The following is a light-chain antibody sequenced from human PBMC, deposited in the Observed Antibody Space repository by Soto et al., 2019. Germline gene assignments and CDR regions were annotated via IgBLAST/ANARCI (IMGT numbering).Light chain of an antibody. J-gene: IGKJ2*01. Sequence: EIVMTQSPASLSVSPGDGATVSCRASQTVASNLAWYQQKPGQGPRLLIHGASTRAAGVPARFSGSGSGTDFTLTISSLPSEDFAVYYCQQYHNWPPQYTFGQGTKLQIK. CDR1: QTVASN. V-gene: IGKV3-15*01. CDR2: GAS. CDR3: QQYHNWPPQYT.